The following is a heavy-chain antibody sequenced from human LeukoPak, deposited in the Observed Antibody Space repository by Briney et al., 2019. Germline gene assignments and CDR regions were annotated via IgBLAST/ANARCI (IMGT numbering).Heavy chain of an antibody. CDR3: ARRVALSMVRGVIITPYYYYGMDV. D-gene: IGHD3-10*01. J-gene: IGHJ6*02. CDR2: MNPNSGNT. Sequence: GASVKVSCKASGYTFTSYDLNWVRQATGQGLEWMGWMNPNSGNTGYAQKFQGRVTMTRNTSISAAYMELSSLRSEDTAVYYCARRVALSMVRGVIITPYYYYGMDVWGQGTTVTVSS. CDR1: GYTFTSYD. V-gene: IGHV1-8*01.